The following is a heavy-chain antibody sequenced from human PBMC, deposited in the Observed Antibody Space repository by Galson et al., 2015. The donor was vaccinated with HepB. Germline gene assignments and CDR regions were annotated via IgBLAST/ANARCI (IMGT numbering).Heavy chain of an antibody. V-gene: IGHV1-69*04. J-gene: IGHJ6*02. CDR3: ARVTSPDVTMDV. CDR2: IIPILGIV. Sequence: SVKVSCKASGGTFSSYAISWVRQAPGQGLEWMGRIIPILGIVNYAQKFQGRVTITADKSTSTAYMELSSLRSEDTAVYYCARVTSPDVTMDVWGQGTTVTVSS. CDR1: GGTFSSYA. D-gene: IGHD3-16*01.